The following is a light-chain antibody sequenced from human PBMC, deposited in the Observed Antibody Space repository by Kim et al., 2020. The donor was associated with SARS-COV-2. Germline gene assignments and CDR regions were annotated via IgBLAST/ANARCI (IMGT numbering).Light chain of an antibody. CDR1: QSLSSGS. Sequence: EIVLTQSPGTLSLSPGERATLSCRASQSLSSGSLAWYQRKPGLSPRLLIYGASIRATGIPDRFSGSGSGADFTLTISRLEPEDFAVYYCQQYGSSLPLTFGGGTKVDIK. CDR3: QQYGSSLPLT. CDR2: GAS. V-gene: IGKV3-20*01. J-gene: IGKJ4*01.